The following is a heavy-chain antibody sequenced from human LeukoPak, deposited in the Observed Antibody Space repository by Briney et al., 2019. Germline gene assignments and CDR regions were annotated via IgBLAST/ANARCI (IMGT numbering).Heavy chain of an antibody. D-gene: IGHD6-19*01. V-gene: IGHV5-51*01. J-gene: IGHJ3*02. CDR3: ARFTMSSSSGWKGAFDI. CDR2: IYPGDSDT. Sequence: GESLKISCKGSGYSFTSYWIDWVRQMPGKGLEWMGIIYPGDSDTRYSPSFQGQVTISADKSISTAYLQWSSLKASDTAMYYCARFTMSSSSGWKGAFDIWGQGTMVTVSS. CDR1: GYSFTSYW.